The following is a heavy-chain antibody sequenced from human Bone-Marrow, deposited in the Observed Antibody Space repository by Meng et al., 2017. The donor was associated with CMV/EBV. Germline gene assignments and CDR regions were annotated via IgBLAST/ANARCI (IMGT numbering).Heavy chain of an antibody. Sequence: GGSLRLSCAASGFTFSSYEMNWVRQAPGKGLEWVSYISSSGSTIYYAATVKGRFIITRDNARNSLYLQMNSLRADDTAVYYCARERRCSSASGSPCFMDFWGQGTTVTVSS. CDR2: ISSSGSTI. CDR3: ARERRCSSASGSPCFMDF. D-gene: IGHD2-2*01. J-gene: IGHJ6*02. V-gene: IGHV3-48*03. CDR1: GFTFSSYE.